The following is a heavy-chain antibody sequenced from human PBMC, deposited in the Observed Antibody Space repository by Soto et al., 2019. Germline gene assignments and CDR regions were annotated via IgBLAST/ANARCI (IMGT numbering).Heavy chain of an antibody. CDR3: TTVHKYCSGGSCNRGGY. V-gene: IGHV3-15*01. CDR1: GFTFSNAW. D-gene: IGHD2-15*01. J-gene: IGHJ4*02. Sequence: GGSLRLSCAASGFTFSNAWMSWVRQAPGKGLEWVGRIKSKTVGGATGYAEPVKGRFTISRDDSKNTLYLQMNSLKTGDTAVYYCTTVHKYCSGGSCNRGGYWGQGTLVTVSS. CDR2: IKSKTVGGAT.